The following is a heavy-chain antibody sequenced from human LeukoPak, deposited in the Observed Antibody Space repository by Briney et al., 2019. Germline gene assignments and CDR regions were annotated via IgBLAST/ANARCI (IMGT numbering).Heavy chain of an antibody. CDR1: GYTLTELS. CDR2: FDPEDGET. V-gene: IGHV1-24*01. D-gene: IGHD3-10*01. CDR3: ATDLQRYYYGSGFYGMDV. Sequence: GASVKVSCKVSGYTLTELSMHWVRQAPGKGLEWMGGFDPEDGETIYAQKFQGRVTMTEDTSTDTAYMELSSLRSEDTAVYYCATDLQRYYYGSGFYGMDVWGQGTTVTVSS. J-gene: IGHJ6*02.